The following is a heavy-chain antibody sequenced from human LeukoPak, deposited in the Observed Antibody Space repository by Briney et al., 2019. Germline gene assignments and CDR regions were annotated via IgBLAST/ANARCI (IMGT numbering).Heavy chain of an antibody. Sequence: PSETLYLPWSVSGDSVSSSYWNWIRQPPGKGLEWIGYVSSDGTTNYIPSLRSRIVMSVDTAKNDISLNLTSVTAADTAIYYYARLDCIVDGCYNRWGRGILVTVSS. J-gene: IGHJ4*02. CDR3: ARLDCIVDGCYNR. CDR1: GDSVSSSY. D-gene: IGHD5-24*01. V-gene: IGHV4-59*08. CDR2: VSSDGTT.